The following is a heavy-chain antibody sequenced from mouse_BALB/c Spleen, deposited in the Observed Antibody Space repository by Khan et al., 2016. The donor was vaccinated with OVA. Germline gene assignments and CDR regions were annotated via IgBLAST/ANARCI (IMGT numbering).Heavy chain of an antibody. CDR2: INPYNGGT. V-gene: IGHV1-18*01. J-gene: IGHJ3*01. Sequence: VQLQQSGPELVKPGTSMKISCKASGYSFTDYTMNWVKQSHGKNLEWIGLINPYNGGTSYNQKFKGKATLTVDKSSSTAYMEVLSLTSEDSAVXYCARGNYYGSNSWFGYWGQGTLVTVSA. CDR1: GYSFTDYT. D-gene: IGHD1-1*01. CDR3: ARGNYYGSNSWFGY.